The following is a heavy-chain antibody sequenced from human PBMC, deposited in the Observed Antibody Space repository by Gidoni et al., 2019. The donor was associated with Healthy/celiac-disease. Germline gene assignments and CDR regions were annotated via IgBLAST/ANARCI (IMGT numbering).Heavy chain of an antibody. CDR2: IYHSGST. Sequence: QVQLQESGPGLVTPSGTLALTCAVSGGSISSSNWWSWVRQPPGKGLEWIGEIYHSGSTNYNPSLKSRVTISVDKSKNQFSLKLSSVTAADTAVYYCARDRHRVVEVRVFDYMDVWGKGTTVTVSS. V-gene: IGHV4-4*02. J-gene: IGHJ6*03. CDR3: ARDRHRVVEVRVFDYMDV. CDR1: GGSISSSNW. D-gene: IGHD3-22*01.